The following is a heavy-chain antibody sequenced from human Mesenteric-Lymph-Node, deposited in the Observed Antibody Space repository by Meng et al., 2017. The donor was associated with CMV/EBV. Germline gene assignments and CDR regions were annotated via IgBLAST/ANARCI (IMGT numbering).Heavy chain of an antibody. CDR3: TRDPSYGGYDYYYGMDV. J-gene: IGHJ6*02. CDR1: GGSINSYY. Sequence: SETLSLTCTFSGGSINSYYWSWIRQPPGKGLEWIGYIYYRGSTKYNPSLKSRVTISVDTSKNQFSLMLSSVTAADTAVYYCTRDPSYGGYDYYYGMDVWGQGTTVTVSS. V-gene: IGHV4-59*01. D-gene: IGHD4-23*01. CDR2: IYYRGST.